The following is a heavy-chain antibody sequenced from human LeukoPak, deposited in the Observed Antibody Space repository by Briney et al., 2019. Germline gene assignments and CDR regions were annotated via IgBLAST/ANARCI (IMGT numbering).Heavy chain of an antibody. CDR3: AGGTLNSSSWYTGDFDY. CDR1: GYTLTELS. CDR2: FDPEDGET. Sequence: ASVKVSCKVSGYTLTELSMHWVRQAPGKGLEWMGGFDPEDGETIYAQKFQGRVTMTEDTSTDTAYMELSSLRSEDTAVYYCAGGTLNSSSWYTGDFDYWGQGTLVTVSS. D-gene: IGHD6-13*01. J-gene: IGHJ4*02. V-gene: IGHV1-24*01.